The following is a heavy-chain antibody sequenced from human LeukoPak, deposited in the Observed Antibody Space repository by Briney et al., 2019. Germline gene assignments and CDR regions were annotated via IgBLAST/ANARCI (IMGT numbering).Heavy chain of an antibody. CDR2: IGPGPSHT. Sequence: GGALRLSCAASGFTFNTYGMNWVRQAPGKGLEWLSYIGPGPSHTYYADSVRGRFVISRDDAKSSLYLQMNSLRAEDTAVYYCAKDAVLLWFGELYPSDYGMDVWGQGTTVTVSS. CDR3: AKDAVLLWFGELYPSDYGMDV. D-gene: IGHD3-10*01. V-gene: IGHV3-21*04. CDR1: GFTFNTYG. J-gene: IGHJ6*02.